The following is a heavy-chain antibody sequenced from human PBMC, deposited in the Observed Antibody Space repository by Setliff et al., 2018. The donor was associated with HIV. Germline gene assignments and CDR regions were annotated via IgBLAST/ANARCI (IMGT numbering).Heavy chain of an antibody. Sequence: ASVKVSCKASGYSFTNYGISWVRQAPGQGLEWMGWSSSYNDNTNYALNLQGRVTMTTDTSTSTAYMELRSLRSDDTAVYYCARDDVGYCSGGSCYHLFDTFDIWG. V-gene: IGHV1-18*01. CDR2: SSSYNDNT. D-gene: IGHD2-15*01. CDR3: ARDDVGYCSGGSCYHLFDTFDI. J-gene: IGHJ3*02. CDR1: GYSFTNYG.